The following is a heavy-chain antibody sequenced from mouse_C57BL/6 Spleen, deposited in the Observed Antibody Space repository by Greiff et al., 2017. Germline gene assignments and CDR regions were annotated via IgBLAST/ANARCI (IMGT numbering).Heavy chain of an antibody. Sequence: VQLQQSGPELVKPGASVKISCKASGYAFSSSWMNWVKQRPGKSLEWIGRIYPGDGDTNYNGKFKGKATLTADKSSSTAYMQLSSLTSEDSAVYFCARSAPTVVPDYWGQGTTLTVSS. CDR3: ARSAPTVVPDY. D-gene: IGHD1-1*01. CDR2: IYPGDGDT. V-gene: IGHV1-82*01. CDR1: GYAFSSSW. J-gene: IGHJ2*01.